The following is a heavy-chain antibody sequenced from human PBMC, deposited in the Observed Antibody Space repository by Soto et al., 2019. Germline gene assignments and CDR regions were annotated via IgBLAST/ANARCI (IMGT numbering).Heavy chain of an antibody. V-gene: IGHV3-33*01. CDR1: GFTFRSDG. Sequence: QVQLVESGGRVVQPGRSLRLSCAASGFTFRSDGMHWVRQAPGKRLEWVAVIWYDGSNKYYADSVKGRFTISRDNSKNILYLRMNILRAEDTAVYYCARDTATVITLDYGMDVWGQGTTVTVSS. J-gene: IGHJ6*02. CDR3: ARDTATVITLDYGMDV. CDR2: IWYDGSNK. D-gene: IGHD4-17*01.